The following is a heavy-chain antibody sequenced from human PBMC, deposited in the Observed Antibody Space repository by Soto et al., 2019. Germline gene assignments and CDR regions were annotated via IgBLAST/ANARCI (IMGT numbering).Heavy chain of an antibody. Sequence: VGSLRLSCAASGFPFTNDAMISVRHAAGKGLEWVSGISARGSSLFYVASVLGRFAVSRDQSKNTVYLHITNLRAADTSIYSCAKGKDAARRDHYDILTTLDYWGPGTLVTVSS. V-gene: IGHV3-23*01. D-gene: IGHD3-9*01. CDR1: GFPFTNDA. CDR3: AKGKDAARRDHYDILTTLDY. CDR2: ISARGSSL. J-gene: IGHJ4*02.